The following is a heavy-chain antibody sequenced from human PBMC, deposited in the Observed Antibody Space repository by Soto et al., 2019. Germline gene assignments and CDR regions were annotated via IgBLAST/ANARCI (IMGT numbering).Heavy chain of an antibody. CDR3: AREAVASPSNFDY. Sequence: GXSVKVSCPDSVGTFSSYAISWVRQAPGQGLEWMGGIIPIFGTANYAQKFQGRVTITADESTSTAYMELSSLRSEDTAVYYCAREAVASPSNFDYWGQGPQVTVS. D-gene: IGHD6-19*01. J-gene: IGHJ4*02. V-gene: IGHV1-69*13. CDR1: VGTFSSYA. CDR2: IIPIFGTA.